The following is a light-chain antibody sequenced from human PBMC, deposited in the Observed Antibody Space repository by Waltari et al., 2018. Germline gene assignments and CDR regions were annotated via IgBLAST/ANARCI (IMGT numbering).Light chain of an antibody. Sequence: DIQMTQSPSTLSAFVGDRVTITCRASQSISSWLACYQQKLGKAPKLLIYKASILETGVPSRFSGSGSGTEFTLTISSLQPDDFATYYCQQYNNYSPLTFGGGTKVEIK. CDR3: QQYNNYSPLT. CDR2: KAS. J-gene: IGKJ4*01. V-gene: IGKV1-5*03. CDR1: QSISSW.